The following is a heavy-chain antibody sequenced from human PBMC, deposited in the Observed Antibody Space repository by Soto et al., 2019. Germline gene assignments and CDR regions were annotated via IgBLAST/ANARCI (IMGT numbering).Heavy chain of an antibody. Sequence: ASVKVSCXXSXXTFNFYGITWVRQAPGQGLEWMGWISGFNGNTNYAADLQGRVTMTTDTSTSTAYMELRGLRSDDTAVYYCARIGVSSGHESPDFDSWGQGTLVTVSS. J-gene: IGHJ4*02. V-gene: IGHV1-18*01. CDR2: ISGFNGNT. D-gene: IGHD3-16*01. CDR3: ARIGVSSGHESPDFDS. CDR1: XXTFNFYG.